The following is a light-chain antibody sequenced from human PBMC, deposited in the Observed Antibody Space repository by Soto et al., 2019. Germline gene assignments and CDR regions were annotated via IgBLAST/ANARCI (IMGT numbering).Light chain of an antibody. V-gene: IGLV1-40*01. CDR2: GNS. J-gene: IGLJ2*01. Sequence: QSVLTQPPSVSGAPGQRVTISCTGSSSNIGAGYDVHWYQQLPGTAPKLLIYGNSNRPSGVPDRFSGSKSGTSASLAITGFQVEDEADYYCQSFDSSLSGTVFGGGTKLTVL. CDR1: SSNIGAGYD. CDR3: QSFDSSLSGTV.